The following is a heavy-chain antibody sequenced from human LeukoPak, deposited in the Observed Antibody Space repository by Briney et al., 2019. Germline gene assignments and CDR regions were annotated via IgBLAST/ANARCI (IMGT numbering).Heavy chain of an antibody. CDR3: AAVIDY. J-gene: IGHJ4*02. CDR1: GFTFSSYE. CDR2: ISNSGSTK. V-gene: IGHV3-48*03. Sequence: GGSLRLACAASGFTFSSYEMNWIRQAPGKGLEWISYISNSGSTKYYADSVKGRFTISRDNAKNSVFLQMNSLRAEDTAVYYCAAVIDYWGQGTLVTVSS.